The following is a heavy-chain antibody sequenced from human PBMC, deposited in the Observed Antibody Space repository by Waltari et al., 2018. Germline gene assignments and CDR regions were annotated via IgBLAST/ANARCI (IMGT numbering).Heavy chain of an antibody. D-gene: IGHD3-16*02. V-gene: IGHV4-34*01. CDR2: INHSGST. CDR1: GGSFSGYY. J-gene: IGHJ5*02. CDR3: ARGRGYDYIWGSYRYPNWFDP. Sequence: QVQLQQWGAGLLKPSETLSLTCAVYGGSFSGYYWSWIRQPPGKGLEWIGEINHSGSTNYNPSLKSRVTISVDTSKNQFSLKLSSVTAADTAVYYCARGRGYDYIWGSYRYPNWFDPWGQGTLVTVSS.